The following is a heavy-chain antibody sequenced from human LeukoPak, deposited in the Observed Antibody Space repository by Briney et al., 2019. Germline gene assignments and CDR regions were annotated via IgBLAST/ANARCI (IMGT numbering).Heavy chain of an antibody. J-gene: IGHJ6*02. CDR2: IDPSDSYT. V-gene: IGHV5-10-1*01. D-gene: IGHD3-16*02. CDR3: ARVVREEDGMDV. Sequence: GESLKISCKGSGYSFTSYWISWVRQMPGKGLEWMGRIDPSDSYTNYSPSLQGHVTISADKSISTAFLQWSSLKASDTAMYYCARVVREEDGMDVWGQGTTVTVSS. CDR1: GYSFTSYW.